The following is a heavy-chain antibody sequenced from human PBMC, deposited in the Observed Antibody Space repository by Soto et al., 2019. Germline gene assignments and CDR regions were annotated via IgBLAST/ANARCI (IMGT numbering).Heavy chain of an antibody. V-gene: IGHV3-7*01. CDR3: ARGCGSSSCPYYLDV. CDR1: RFTLSTYW. J-gene: IGHJ6*03. CDR2: IRQDGSEK. Sequence: GGSLRLSCAASRFTLSTYWMSWVRQXPGKGLEWVATIRQDGSEKHYVDSAKGRFTISRDNAENSLYLQMNSLRAEDTAVYYCARGCGSSSCPYYLDVWGKGTTVTVSS. D-gene: IGHD2-15*01.